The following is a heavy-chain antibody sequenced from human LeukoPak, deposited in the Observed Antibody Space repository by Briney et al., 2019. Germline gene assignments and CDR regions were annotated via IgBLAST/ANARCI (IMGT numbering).Heavy chain of an antibody. D-gene: IGHD1-1*01. CDR1: GFTYSDYS. Sequence: GGSLRLSCAASGFTYSDYSMNWVRQAPGKGLEWISYIEISSGNTKYADSVKGRFTISGDNAKSSLYLQMNSLRVEDTAVYHCARDYNYAFDNWGQGTLVTVSS. J-gene: IGHJ4*02. CDR3: ARDYNYAFDN. V-gene: IGHV3-48*04. CDR2: IEISSGNT.